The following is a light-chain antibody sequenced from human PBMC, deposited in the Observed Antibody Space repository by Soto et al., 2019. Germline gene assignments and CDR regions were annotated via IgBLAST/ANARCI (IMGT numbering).Light chain of an antibody. J-gene: IGKJ1*01. CDR2: DAY. CDR3: QQYNSYSKT. Sequence: DIQMTQSPSTLSASVGDRVTITCRASQSIGMWLAWFQQKPGKAPKVLIHDAYSLESGVPSSFSGSGSGTEFTLTISSLQPEDSATYSCQQYNSYSKTFGKGTKVDIK. CDR1: QSIGMW. V-gene: IGKV1-5*01.